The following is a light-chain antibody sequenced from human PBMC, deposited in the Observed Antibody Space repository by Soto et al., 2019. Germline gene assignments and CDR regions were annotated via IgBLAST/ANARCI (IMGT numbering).Light chain of an antibody. J-gene: IGKJ4*01. Sequence: EIVLTQSPGTLSLSPGERGTLSCRASQSVSSSLAWYQQKPGHAPRLLIYGASFRATDIPDRFSGSGSGTDFTLTISRLESEDFAVYYCQQYSGSPLTFGGGTKVEIK. CDR2: GAS. V-gene: IGKV3-20*01. CDR1: QSVSSS. CDR3: QQYSGSPLT.